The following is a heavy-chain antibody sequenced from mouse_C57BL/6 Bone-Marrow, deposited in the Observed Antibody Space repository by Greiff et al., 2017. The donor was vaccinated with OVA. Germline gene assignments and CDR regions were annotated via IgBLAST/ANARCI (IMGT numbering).Heavy chain of an antibody. D-gene: IGHD1-1*01. V-gene: IGHV1-31*01. CDR1: GYSFTGYY. J-gene: IGHJ1*03. CDR3: ARRLFITTVVAWYFDV. Sequence: EVQLKQSGPELVKPGASVKISCKASGYSFTGYYMHWVKQSHGNILDWIGYIYPYNGVSSYNQKFKGKATLTVDKSSSTAYMERRSLTSEDSAVYYCARRLFITTVVAWYFDVWGTGTTVTVSS. CDR2: IYPYNGVS.